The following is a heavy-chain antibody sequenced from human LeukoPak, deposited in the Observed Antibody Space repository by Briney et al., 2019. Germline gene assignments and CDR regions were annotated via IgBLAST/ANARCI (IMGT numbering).Heavy chain of an antibody. D-gene: IGHD3-10*02. Sequence: GGSLRLSCAASGFTFSDYYMSWIRQAPRKGLEWVSYISSSGSTIYYADSVKGRFTISRDNAKNSLYLQMNSLRAEDTAVYYCARDSRAATAMFGRYNDYWGQGTLVTVSS. CDR1: GFTFSDYY. CDR2: ISSSGSTI. J-gene: IGHJ4*02. V-gene: IGHV3-11*01. CDR3: ARDSRAATAMFGRYNDY.